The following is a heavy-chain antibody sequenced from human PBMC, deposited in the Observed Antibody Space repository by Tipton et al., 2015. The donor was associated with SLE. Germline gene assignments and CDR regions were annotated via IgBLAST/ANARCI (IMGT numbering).Heavy chain of an antibody. D-gene: IGHD3/OR15-3a*01. V-gene: IGHV4-34*01. CDR1: GGSSRNYY. CDR2: VDHSGST. Sequence: TLSLTCDVYGGSSRNYYWTWIRQPPGKGLEWIGEVDHSGSTNYSPSLKSRVTISVDTSKNQFSLKLSSVTAADTAVYYCARAPGLERDYYYYYYMDVWGKGTTVTVSS. J-gene: IGHJ6*03. CDR3: ARAPGLERDYYYYYYMDV.